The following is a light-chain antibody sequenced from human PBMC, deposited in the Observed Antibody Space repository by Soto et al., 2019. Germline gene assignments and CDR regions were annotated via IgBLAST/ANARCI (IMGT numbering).Light chain of an antibody. V-gene: IGKV1-5*01. Sequence: DTQMTQSPSTLSASVGDRVTITCRASQGISTWLAWYQQRPGEAPKVLIYDASSLESGVPSRFSGSGSETEFTLPSSSLQPDDFATYYCQHYNSYPFTFGPGTKVDIK. J-gene: IGKJ3*01. CDR2: DAS. CDR1: QGISTW. CDR3: QHYNSYPFT.